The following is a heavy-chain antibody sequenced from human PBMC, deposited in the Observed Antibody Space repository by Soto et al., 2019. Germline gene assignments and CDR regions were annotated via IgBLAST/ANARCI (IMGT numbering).Heavy chain of an antibody. CDR2: IKSKTDGGTT. J-gene: IGHJ3*02. Sequence: EVQLVESGGGLVKPGGSLRLSCAASGFTFSNAWMSWVRQAPGKGLEWVGRIKSKTDGGTTDYAAPVKGRFTISRDDSKNTLYLQMNSLKTEDTAVYYCTTDRFYGEGSFDIWGQGTMVTVSS. CDR3: TTDRFYGEGSFDI. CDR1: GFTFSNAW. V-gene: IGHV3-15*01. D-gene: IGHD4-17*01.